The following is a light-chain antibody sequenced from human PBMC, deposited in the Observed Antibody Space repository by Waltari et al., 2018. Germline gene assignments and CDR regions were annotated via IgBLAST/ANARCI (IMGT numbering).Light chain of an antibody. J-gene: IGKJ2*03. CDR2: GAS. Sequence: EIVLTQSPATLSLSPGERATLSCRASQSVSSSLAWYQQKPGQAPRLLIYGASSRATGIPDRFSGRGSGTDFTLTISSLEPEDFAVYYCQQYSNWPYSFGQGTKVEIK. CDR3: QQYSNWPYS. CDR1: QSVSSS. V-gene: IGKV3-15*01.